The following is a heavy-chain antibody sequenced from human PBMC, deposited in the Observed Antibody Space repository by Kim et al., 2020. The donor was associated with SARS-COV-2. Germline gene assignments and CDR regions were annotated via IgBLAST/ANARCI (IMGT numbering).Heavy chain of an antibody. V-gene: IGHV3-23*05. CDR2: AFGSGSGT. Sequence: GGSLRLSCAASGFTFRNSAMSWVRQAPGKGLEWVSGAFGSGSGTYYADSVKGRLTISRDNSKNTLYLQMNNLRAEDTAVYYCAKHLHVTSVTVYWYFELWGRGTLVAGSS. CDR3: AKHLHVTSVTVYWYFEL. D-gene: IGHD2-2*01. J-gene: IGHJ2*01. CDR1: GFTFRNSA.